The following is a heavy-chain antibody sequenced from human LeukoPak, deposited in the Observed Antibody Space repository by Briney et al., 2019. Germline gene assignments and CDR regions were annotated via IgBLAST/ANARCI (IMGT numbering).Heavy chain of an antibody. Sequence: SETLSLTCTVSGCSISSYYWSWIRQPPGKGLEWIGYIYYSGSTNYNPSLKSRVTMAVDTSKNQFSLKLSSVTAADTAVYYCAAGKNWFDPWGQGTLVTVSS. CDR2: IYYSGST. CDR1: GCSISSYY. J-gene: IGHJ5*02. D-gene: IGHD1-26*01. CDR3: AAGKNWFDP. V-gene: IGHV4-59*01.